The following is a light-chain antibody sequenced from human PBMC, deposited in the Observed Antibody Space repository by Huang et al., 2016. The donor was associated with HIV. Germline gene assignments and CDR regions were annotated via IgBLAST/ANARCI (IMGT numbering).Light chain of an antibody. CDR3: QQSYTSPDIS. V-gene: IGKV1-39*01. J-gene: IGKJ4*02. CDR1: HHINRF. CDR2: GAS. Sequence: IQMAQSPSSLSASIGGRVTIPCRASHHINRFLNWYQQKPGKAPKLLIYGASSLQGDVPSRFSGSGSGTDFTLTISSLQPEDFATYYCQQSYTSPDISFGGGTRLEIK.